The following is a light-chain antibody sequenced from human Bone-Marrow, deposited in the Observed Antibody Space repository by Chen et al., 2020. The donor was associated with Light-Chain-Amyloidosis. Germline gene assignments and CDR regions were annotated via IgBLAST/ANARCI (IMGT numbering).Light chain of an antibody. V-gene: IGKV1-5*03. CDR3: QQYNTYSRT. Sequence: DIQVTQSPSTLSASVGDRVTITCRASQSISDWLAWYQQKPGKAPKVLIYKASTLQSGVPSRFSGSGSGTEFTLTNHSLQPDDFATYYCQQYNTYSRTFGQGTKVEVK. CDR1: QSISDW. CDR2: KAS. J-gene: IGKJ1*01.